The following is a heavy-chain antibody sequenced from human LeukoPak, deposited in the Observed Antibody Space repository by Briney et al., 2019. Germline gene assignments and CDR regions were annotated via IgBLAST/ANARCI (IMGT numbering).Heavy chain of an antibody. J-gene: IGHJ5*02. Sequence: PSETLSLTCTVSGGSISSSSHSWGWIRQPPGKGLEWTGSIYYTGRTYYNPSLKSRVTISVDTSKNQFSPKLSSVTAADTAVYYCAQSLGSSNWIGNWFDPWGQGTLVTVSS. CDR3: AQSLGSSNWIGNWFDP. CDR1: GGSISSSSHS. D-gene: IGHD6-13*01. CDR2: IYYTGRT. V-gene: IGHV4-39*01.